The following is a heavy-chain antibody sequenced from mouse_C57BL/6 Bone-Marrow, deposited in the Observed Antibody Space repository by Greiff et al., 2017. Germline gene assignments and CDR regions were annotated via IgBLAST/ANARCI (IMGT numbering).Heavy chain of an antibody. V-gene: IGHV6-6*01. J-gene: IGHJ1*03. CDR3: TSDIVTKVHWYFDV. CDR2: IRNKDNNHAT. CDR1: GFTFSDAW. Sequence: EVKLVESGGGLVQPGGSMKLSCAASGFTFSDAWMDWVRQSPEQGLEWVGEIRNKDNNHATYYAASVKGRFTISRADSKRSVYLQMSSLRAEDTGIYYCTSDIVTKVHWYFDVWGTGTTVTVSS. D-gene: IGHD2-5*01.